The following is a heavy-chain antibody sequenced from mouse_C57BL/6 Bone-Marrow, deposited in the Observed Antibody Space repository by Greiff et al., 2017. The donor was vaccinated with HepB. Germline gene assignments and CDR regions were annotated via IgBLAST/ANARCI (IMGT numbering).Heavy chain of an antibody. J-gene: IGHJ1*03. CDR3: AREGYYGSSFYWYFDV. V-gene: IGHV3-6*01. CDR1: GYSITSGYY. D-gene: IGHD1-1*01. CDR2: ISYDGSN. Sequence: VQLKESGPGLVKPSQSLSLTCSVTGYSITSGYYWNWIRQFPGNKLEWLGYISYDGSNNYNPSLKNRISITRDTSKNQFFLKLNSVTTEDTATYYCAREGYYGSSFYWYFDVWGTGTTVTVSS.